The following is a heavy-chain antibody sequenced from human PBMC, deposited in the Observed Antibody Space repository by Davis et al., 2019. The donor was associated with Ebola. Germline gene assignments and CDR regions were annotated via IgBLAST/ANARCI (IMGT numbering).Heavy chain of an antibody. CDR3: AGPYCDYCDAFDI. CDR1: GGSISSSSYY. V-gene: IGHV4-39*01. J-gene: IGHJ3*02. Sequence: MPSETLSLTCTVSGGSISSSSYYWGWIRQPPGKGLEWIGSIYYSGSTYYNPSLKSRVTISVDTSKNQFSLKLSSVTAADTAVYYCAGPYCDYCDAFDIWGQGTMVTVSS. D-gene: IGHD4-17*01. CDR2: IYYSGST.